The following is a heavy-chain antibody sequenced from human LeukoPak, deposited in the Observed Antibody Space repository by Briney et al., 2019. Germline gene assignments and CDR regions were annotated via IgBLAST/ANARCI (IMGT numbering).Heavy chain of an antibody. CDR1: GGSFSGYY. Sequence: SETLSLTCAVYGGSFSGYYWSWIRQPPGKGLEWIGEINHSGSTNYNPSLKSRVTISVDRSKNQFSLKLSSVTAADTAVYYCARGPGYCSGGSCYSGNTYYYYGMDVWGQGTTVTVSS. CDR2: INHSGST. D-gene: IGHD2-15*01. CDR3: ARGPGYCSGGSCYSGNTYYYYGMDV. V-gene: IGHV4-34*01. J-gene: IGHJ6*02.